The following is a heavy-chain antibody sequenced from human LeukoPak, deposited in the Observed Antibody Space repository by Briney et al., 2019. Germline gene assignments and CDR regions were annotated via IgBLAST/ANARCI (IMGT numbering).Heavy chain of an antibody. CDR3: ARMRPPGYCSSTSCPVNWFDP. D-gene: IGHD2-2*01. J-gene: IGHJ5*02. CDR1: GGSISSYY. V-gene: IGHV4-59*01. Sequence: SETLSLTCTVSGGSISSYYWSWIRQPPGKGLEWIGYIYYSGSTNYNPSLKSRVTISVDTSKNQFSLKLSSVTAADTAVHYCARMRPPGYCSSTSCPVNWFDPWGQGTLVTVSS. CDR2: IYYSGST.